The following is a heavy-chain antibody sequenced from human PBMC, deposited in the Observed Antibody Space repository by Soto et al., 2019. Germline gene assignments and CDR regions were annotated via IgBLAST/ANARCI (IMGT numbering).Heavy chain of an antibody. V-gene: IGHV3-23*01. J-gene: IGHJ4*02. CDR2: ISGSGGST. D-gene: IGHD5-12*01. CDR1: GFTFSSYA. CDR3: AKDKVATNKYYLDY. Sequence: GGSLRLSCAASGFTFSSYAMSWVRQAPGKGLEWVSAISGSGGSTCYADSVKGRFTISRDNSKNTLYLQMNSLRAEDTAVYYCAKDKVATNKYYLDYWGQGTLVTVSS.